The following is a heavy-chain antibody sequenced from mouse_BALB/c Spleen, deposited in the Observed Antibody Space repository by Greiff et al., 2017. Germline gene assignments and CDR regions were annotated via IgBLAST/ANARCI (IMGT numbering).Heavy chain of an antibody. CDR1: GFTFSSYT. J-gene: IGHJ1*01. CDR3: TRVGKAWYFDV. Sequence: EVQLVESGGGLVKPGGSLKLSCAASGFTFSSYTMSWVRQTPEKRLEWVATISSGGSYTYYPDSVKGRFTISRDNAKNTLYLQMSSLKSEDTAMYYCTRVGKAWYFDVWGAGTTVTVSS. CDR2: ISSGGSYT. D-gene: IGHD1-1*01. V-gene: IGHV5-6-4*01.